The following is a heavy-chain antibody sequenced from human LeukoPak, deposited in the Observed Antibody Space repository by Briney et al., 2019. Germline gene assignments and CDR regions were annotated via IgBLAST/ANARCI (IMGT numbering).Heavy chain of an antibody. CDR3: ARDRFEAADSKPPPYYYYGMDV. J-gene: IGHJ6*02. V-gene: IGHV3-21*01. CDR1: GFTFSTDV. CDR2: ISSSSSYI. D-gene: IGHD6-13*01. Sequence: GGSLRLSCAASGFTFSTDVMSWVRQAPGKGLEWVSSISSSSSYIYYADSVKGRFTISRDNAKNSLYLQMNSLRAEDTAVYYCARDRFEAADSKPPPYYYYGMDVWGQGTTVTVSS.